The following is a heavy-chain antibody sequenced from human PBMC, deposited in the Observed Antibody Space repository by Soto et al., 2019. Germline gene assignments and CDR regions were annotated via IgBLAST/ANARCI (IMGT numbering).Heavy chain of an antibody. CDR2: LSASGSTT. Sequence: EVQLLESGGGLVQPGGSLRLSCAASGFTFSSYAMSWVRQAPGQGLEWVSGLSASGSTTYYSDSVKGRFTISRDNSKNTLYLQMNSLRAEDTAVYYCAKDRKSGSGWYWDYWGQGTLVTVSS. CDR1: GFTFSSYA. J-gene: IGHJ4*02. CDR3: AKDRKSGSGWYWDY. D-gene: IGHD6-19*01. V-gene: IGHV3-23*01.